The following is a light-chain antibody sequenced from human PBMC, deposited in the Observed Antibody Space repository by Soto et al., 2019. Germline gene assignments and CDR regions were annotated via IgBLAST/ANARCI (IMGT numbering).Light chain of an antibody. CDR3: HQYGTSPQT. CDR1: QSVSSNH. CDR2: GGS. Sequence: DIVLTQSPGTLSLSPGESAPLYCRASQSVSSNHLAWYQQKPGQAPRLLIYGGSSRATGIPVRFSGSGSETDLTITISGLEPADFEVYFCHQYGTSPQTFGQGTKGDI. J-gene: IGKJ1*01. V-gene: IGKV3-20*01.